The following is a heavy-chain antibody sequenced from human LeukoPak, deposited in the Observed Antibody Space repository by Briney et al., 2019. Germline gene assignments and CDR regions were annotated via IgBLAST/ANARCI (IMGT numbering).Heavy chain of an antibody. CDR1: GFTFSSYG. V-gene: IGHV3-33*01. CDR2: IWYDGSNK. CDR3: ARGPKVTTLDY. J-gene: IGHJ4*02. Sequence: GRSLRLSCAASGFTFSSYGMRWVRQAPGKGLEWVAVIWYDGSNKYYADSVKGRFTISRDNSKNTLYLQMNSLRAEDTAVYYCARGPKVTTLDYWGQGTLVTVSS. D-gene: IGHD4-17*01.